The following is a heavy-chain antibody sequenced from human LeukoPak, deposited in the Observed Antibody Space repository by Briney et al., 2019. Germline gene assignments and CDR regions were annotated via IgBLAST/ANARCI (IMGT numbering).Heavy chain of an antibody. Sequence: SETLSLTCAVSGGSISSSNWWSWVRQPPGKGLEWIGEIYHSGSTNYNPSLKSRVTISVDTSKNQFSLKLSSVTAADTAVYYCARDGVDYYDSSGYYYGGWFDPWGQGTLVTVSS. CDR3: ARDGVDYYDSSGYYYGGWFDP. V-gene: IGHV4-4*02. D-gene: IGHD3-22*01. CDR2: IYHSGST. J-gene: IGHJ5*02. CDR1: GGSISSSNW.